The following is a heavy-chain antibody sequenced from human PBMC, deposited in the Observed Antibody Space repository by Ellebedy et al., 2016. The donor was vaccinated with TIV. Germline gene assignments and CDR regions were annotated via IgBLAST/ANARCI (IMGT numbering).Heavy chain of an antibody. CDR3: TTTMYYYDSGGYPTGDVLDI. CDR1: GFTFSSYA. CDR2: IKSKGDGETT. V-gene: IGHV3-15*01. J-gene: IGHJ3*02. Sequence: PGGSLRLSCAASGFTFSSYAMSWVRQAPGKGLEGVGRIKSKGDGETTDYAAPVKGSFTISRDDSKNTMYLQMNSLKTEDTAVYYCTTTMYYYDSGGYPTGDVLDIWGQGTIVTVSS. D-gene: IGHD3-22*01.